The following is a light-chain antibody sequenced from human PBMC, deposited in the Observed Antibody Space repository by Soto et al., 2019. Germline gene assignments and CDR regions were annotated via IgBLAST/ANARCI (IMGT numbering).Light chain of an antibody. J-gene: IGLJ2*01. CDR3: CSYTIDNTLVL. V-gene: IGLV2-14*01. CDR2: EVT. CDR1: TSDIGDYNY. Sequence: QSVLTQPASVSGSPGQSITISCSGTTSDIGDYNYVSWYQHHPAKAPKLMIFEVTKRPAGVSTRFSGSKSGNTASLTISDLHAEDEADYYCCSYTIDNTLVLFGGGTKVTVL.